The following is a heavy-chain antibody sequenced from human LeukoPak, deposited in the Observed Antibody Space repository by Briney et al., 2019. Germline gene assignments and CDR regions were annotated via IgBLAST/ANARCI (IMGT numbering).Heavy chain of an antibody. D-gene: IGHD5-18*01. CDR3: AKDPSVTLSGYFQH. Sequence: PGGSLRLSCAVSGITLSNYGMSWVRQAPGKGLEWVAGISDSGGRTNYADSVKGRFTISRDNPKNTLYLQMNSLRAEDTAVYYCAKDPSVTLSGYFQHWGQGTLVTVSS. V-gene: IGHV3-23*01. CDR1: GITLSNYG. CDR2: ISDSGGRT. J-gene: IGHJ1*01.